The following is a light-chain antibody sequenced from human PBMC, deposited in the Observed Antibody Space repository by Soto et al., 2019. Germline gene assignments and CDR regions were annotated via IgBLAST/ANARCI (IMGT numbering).Light chain of an antibody. CDR2: GAS. Sequence: IVMMQSPATLSVSPGDRVTLSCRSSQPVNNNLAWYQHKPGQAPRLLIYGASTRATGISARFSGGGSGTEFTLTISSLQSEDFALYFCQQYEKWPPSITFGQGTRLEIK. V-gene: IGKV3-15*01. J-gene: IGKJ5*01. CDR1: QPVNNN. CDR3: QQYEKWPPSIT.